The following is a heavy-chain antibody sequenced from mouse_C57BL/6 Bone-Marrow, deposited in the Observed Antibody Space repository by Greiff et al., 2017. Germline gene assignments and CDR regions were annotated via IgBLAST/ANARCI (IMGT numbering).Heavy chain of an antibody. V-gene: IGHV1-69*01. J-gene: IGHJ3*01. CDR3: ARDGYYPPWFAY. D-gene: IGHD2-3*01. CDR2: IDPSDSYT. CDR1: GYTFTSYW. Sequence: VQLQQSGAELVMPGASVKLSCKASGYTFTSYWMHWVKQRPGQGLEWIGEIDPSDSYTNYNQKFKGKSTLTVDKSSSTAYMQLSSLTSEDSAVYYCARDGYYPPWFAYWGQGTLVTVSA.